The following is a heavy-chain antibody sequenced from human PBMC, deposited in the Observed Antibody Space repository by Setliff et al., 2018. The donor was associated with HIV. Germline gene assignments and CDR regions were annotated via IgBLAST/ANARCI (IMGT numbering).Heavy chain of an antibody. J-gene: IGHJ4*02. V-gene: IGHV4-4*09. Sequence: SETLSLTCVVSDDSFSNYDWTWIRQSPGKTLEWIGYISSSGITNYNPSPRSRVTISIETSNTRFSLWLRSATAADTATYFCARLGRAIDDGGSSLRLDFWGQGMLVTVSS. D-gene: IGHD2-21*01. CDR1: DDSFSNYD. CDR2: ISSSGIT. CDR3: ARLGRAIDDGGSSLRLDF.